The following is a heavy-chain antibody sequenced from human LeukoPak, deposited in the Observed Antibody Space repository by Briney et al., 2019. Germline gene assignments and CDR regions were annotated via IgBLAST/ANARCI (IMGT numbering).Heavy chain of an antibody. Sequence: PSETLSLTCTVSSGYISSYYWSWIRQPPGKGLEWIAYISSSGNTDYNASLKSRVTISVDMSKNQISLKLSSVTAADTAVYYCARVPTNNWYFFYMDVWGQGTTVTVSS. V-gene: IGHV4-59*08. CDR3: ARVPTNNWYFFYMDV. D-gene: IGHD1-1*01. CDR2: ISSSGNT. CDR1: SGYISSYY. J-gene: IGHJ6*03.